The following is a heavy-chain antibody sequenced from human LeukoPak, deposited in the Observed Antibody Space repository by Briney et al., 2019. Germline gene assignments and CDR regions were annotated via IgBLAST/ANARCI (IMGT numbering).Heavy chain of an antibody. J-gene: IGHJ4*02. CDR1: GFTFSSYA. D-gene: IGHD3-10*01. V-gene: IGHV3-23*01. CDR3: AKGDYYGSGNYFDD. CDR2: ISGSGGST. Sequence: GGSLRLSCAASGFTFSSYAMSWVRQAPGKGLEWVSVISGSGGSTYYADSVKGRFTVSRDNSKNTLYLQMNSLRAEDTAVYYCAKGDYYGSGNYFDDWGQGTLVTVSS.